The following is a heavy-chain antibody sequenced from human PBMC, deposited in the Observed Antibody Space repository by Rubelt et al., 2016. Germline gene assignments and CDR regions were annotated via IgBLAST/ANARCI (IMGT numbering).Heavy chain of an antibody. CDR3: SRVLSVEQQAFGN. CDR1: GFTFSSYA. J-gene: IGHJ4*02. V-gene: IGHV3-15*04. Sequence: EEQLLESGGGLVQPGGSLRLSCAASGFTFSSYAMSWVRQAPGKGLEWVGRIDSAGGGGITQYAAVVKDRFTIPRDNSRSTVDLQMNSLKTEGTAGYYSSRVLSVEQQAFGNWGQGTLVTVSS. CDR2: IDSAGGGGIT. D-gene: IGHD1/OR15-1a*01.